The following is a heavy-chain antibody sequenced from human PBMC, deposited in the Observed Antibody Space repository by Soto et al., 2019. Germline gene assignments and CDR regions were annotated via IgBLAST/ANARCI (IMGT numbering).Heavy chain of an antibody. Sequence: VASVKVSCKASGFTFTSSAVQWVRQARGQRLEWIGWIVVGSGNTNYAQKFQERVTITRDMSTSTAYMELSSLRSEDTAVYYCAAIAPPHYYDSSGSDAFDIWGQGTMVTVSS. J-gene: IGHJ3*02. CDR2: IVVGSGNT. CDR1: GFTFTSSA. CDR3: AAIAPPHYYDSSGSDAFDI. V-gene: IGHV1-58*01. D-gene: IGHD3-22*01.